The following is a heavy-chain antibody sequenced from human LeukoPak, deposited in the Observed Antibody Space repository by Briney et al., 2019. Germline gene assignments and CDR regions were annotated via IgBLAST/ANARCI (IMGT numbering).Heavy chain of an antibody. D-gene: IGHD3-22*01. J-gene: IGHJ4*02. Sequence: GGSLRPSPAGSGFTFTNAWMSWVRQAPGKGLEWVGRIKSKAAGGTTDYAAPVKGRFTISRDDSKNTLDLQMDSLKTEDTAVYYCTTGGDNSGSSLHYWGQGT. CDR3: TTGGDNSGSSLHY. V-gene: IGHV3-15*01. CDR1: GFTFTNAW. CDR2: IKSKAAGGTT.